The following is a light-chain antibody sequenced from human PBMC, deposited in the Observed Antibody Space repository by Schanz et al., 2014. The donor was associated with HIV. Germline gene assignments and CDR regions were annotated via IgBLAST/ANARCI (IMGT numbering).Light chain of an antibody. CDR1: SGSIADNS. Sequence: FMLTQPHSVSASPGETATISCTRSSGSIADNSVQWYQHRPGSAPTSVLYGESQRPSGVPDRFSGSIDRSSNSASLTISGLKTEDEADYYCQSSDRDKAKVFGGGTKVTV. CDR2: GES. J-gene: IGLJ3*02. CDR3: QSSDRDKAKV. V-gene: IGLV6-57*04.